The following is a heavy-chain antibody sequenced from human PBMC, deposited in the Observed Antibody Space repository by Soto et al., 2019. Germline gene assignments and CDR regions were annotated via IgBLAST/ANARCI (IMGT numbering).Heavy chain of an antibody. CDR1: GFSLSTGRMG. CDR2: IFSDNER. CDR3: VRMNADSYQFYYSMDG. V-gene: IGHV2-26*01. D-gene: IGHD2-8*01. Sequence: SAPTPVKPRATLALTCTFSGFSLSTGRMGVSWIRQPPGKALEWLAHIFSDNERSYSTPMQGRRTCSKDPSGSQVVLSMTNLDPLATGTYYCVRMNADSYQFYYSMDGWGQGTTVTVAS. J-gene: IGHJ6*01.